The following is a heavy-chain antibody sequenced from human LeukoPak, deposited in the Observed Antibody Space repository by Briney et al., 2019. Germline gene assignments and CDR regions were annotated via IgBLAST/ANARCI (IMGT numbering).Heavy chain of an antibody. V-gene: IGHV3-23*01. CDR2: ISGSGGST. CDR1: GFTFSSYG. Sequence: GGSLRLSCAASGFTFSSYGMSRVRQAPGKGLEWVSAISGSGGSTYYADSVKGRFTISRDNAKNSLYLQMNSLRAEDTAVYYCARVTAVTPGGYWGQGTLVTVSS. D-gene: IGHD4-17*01. CDR3: ARVTAVTPGGY. J-gene: IGHJ4*02.